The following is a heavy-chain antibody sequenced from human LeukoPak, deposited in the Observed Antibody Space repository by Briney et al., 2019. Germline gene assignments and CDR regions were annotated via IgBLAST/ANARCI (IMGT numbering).Heavy chain of an antibody. J-gene: IGHJ4*02. CDR1: GFAFRTAW. Sequence: PGGSLRLFCAASGFAFRTAWMTWVRRAPGKGLEWVGQIKTNIDGGTTDYAAPVKGRFIISRDDSKNRLFLEMNSLKTEDTAVYYCVTRRPWRGVFWGQGTLVTVSS. CDR2: IKTNIDGGTT. V-gene: IGHV3-15*01. CDR3: VTRRPWRGVF. D-gene: IGHD3-10*01.